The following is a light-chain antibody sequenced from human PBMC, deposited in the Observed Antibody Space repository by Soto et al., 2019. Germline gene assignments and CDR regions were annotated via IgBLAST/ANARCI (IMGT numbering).Light chain of an antibody. CDR3: TSYTSDSPYV. CDR1: STDVGRYNY. V-gene: IGLV2-14*01. Sequence: QSDLTQPASVSGSPGQSITISCTGTSTDVGRYNYVSWYQQHPGKAPKLMVYDVSNRPSWVSNRFSGSKSGITASLTISGLQAEDEADYYCTSYTSDSPYVFGTGTKVTVL. CDR2: DVS. J-gene: IGLJ1*01.